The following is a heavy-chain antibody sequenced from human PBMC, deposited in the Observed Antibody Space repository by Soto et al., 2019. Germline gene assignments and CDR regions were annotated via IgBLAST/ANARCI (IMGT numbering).Heavy chain of an antibody. D-gene: IGHD1-20*01. CDR1: GFTFNNFA. CDR2: ISGGGDAT. V-gene: IGHV3-23*01. J-gene: IGHJ5*02. CDR3: ARTYVSGIAGFDP. Sequence: GGSLRLSCAATGFTFNNFAMNWVRQGPGKGLEWVPGISGGGDATRYADSVKGRFTISRGNAESMVYLDMYSLIPDDTAIYYCARTYVSGIAGFDPWGQGTLVTVSS.